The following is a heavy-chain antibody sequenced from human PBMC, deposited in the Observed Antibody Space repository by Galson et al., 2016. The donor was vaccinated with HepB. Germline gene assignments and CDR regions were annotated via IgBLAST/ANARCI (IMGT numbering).Heavy chain of an antibody. CDR1: GGSISTSSYY. CDR3: ARDSGFCSSTSCYSLDN. D-gene: IGHD2-2*01. Sequence: SETLSLTCTVSGGSISTSSYYWDWIRQPPGMGLEWIGSIYYSGSTDYNPSPRGRLTMSVDTSKNQFSLRLNSVTAADTAVYFRARDSGFCSSTSCYSLDNWGQGILVSVSS. V-gene: IGHV4-39*07. CDR2: IYYSGST. J-gene: IGHJ4*01.